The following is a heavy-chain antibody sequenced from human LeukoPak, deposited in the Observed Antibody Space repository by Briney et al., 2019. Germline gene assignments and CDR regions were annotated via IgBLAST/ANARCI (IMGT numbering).Heavy chain of an antibody. CDR2: INPNSGGT. CDR3: ARKITGDILSDAFDI. Sequence: ASVKVSCKTSGYTFTSYGITWVRQAPGQGLEWMGWINPNSGGTNYAQKFQGRVTMTRDTSISTAYMELSRLRSDDTAVYYCARKITGDILSDAFDIRGQGTMVTVSS. V-gene: IGHV1-2*02. D-gene: IGHD1-20*01. J-gene: IGHJ3*02. CDR1: GYTFTSYG.